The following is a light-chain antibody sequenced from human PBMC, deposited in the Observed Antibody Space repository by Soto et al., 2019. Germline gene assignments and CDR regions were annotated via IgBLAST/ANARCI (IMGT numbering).Light chain of an antibody. J-gene: IGKJ1*01. CDR3: QQYGSSPKT. V-gene: IGKV3-20*01. Sequence: EIVLTQSPGTLSLSPGERATLSCRASQSVSSSYLAWYQQKPGQAPRLLTYGASSRATGIPDRFSGSGSGTDFTLTTSRLEPEDFAVYYCQQYGSSPKTFGQGTKVDIK. CDR1: QSVSSSY. CDR2: GAS.